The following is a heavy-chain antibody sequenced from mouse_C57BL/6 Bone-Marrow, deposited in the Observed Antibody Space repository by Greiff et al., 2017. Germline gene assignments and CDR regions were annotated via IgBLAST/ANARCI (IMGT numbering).Heavy chain of an antibody. D-gene: IGHD2-1*01. V-gene: IGHV1-42*01. CDR2: INPSTGGT. CDR3: AREFYYGNFWYFDV. Sequence: VQLQQSGPELVKPGASVKISCKASGYSFTGYYMNWVKQSPEKSLEWIGEINPSTGGTTYNQKFKAKATLTVDKSSSTAYMQLKRLTSEDSSVYYCAREFYYGNFWYFDVWGTGTTVTVSS. J-gene: IGHJ1*03. CDR1: GYSFTGYY.